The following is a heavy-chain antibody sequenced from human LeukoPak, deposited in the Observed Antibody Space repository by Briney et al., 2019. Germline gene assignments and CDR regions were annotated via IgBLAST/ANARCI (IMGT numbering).Heavy chain of an antibody. CDR3: LAQYYFDY. CDR2: IISKSDGETT. Sequence: GGSLRLSCAASGFSLSGVYMSWVRQTPGKRLEWIGRIISKSDGETTDYAASVKDRFIISRDDSKGTLYLQLNSLRTDDTAVYYCLAQYYFDYWGRGTLVTVSS. V-gene: IGHV3-15*01. J-gene: IGHJ4*02. CDR1: GFSLSGVY. D-gene: IGHD5-24*01.